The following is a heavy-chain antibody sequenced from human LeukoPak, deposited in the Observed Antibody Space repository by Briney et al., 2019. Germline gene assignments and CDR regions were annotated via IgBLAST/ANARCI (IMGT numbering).Heavy chain of an antibody. CDR2: ISAYNGNT. J-gene: IGHJ3*02. CDR3: ARLVVPAAKNDAFDI. V-gene: IGHV1-18*01. CDR1: GYTFTSYG. Sequence: ASVKVSCKASGYTFTSYGISWVRQAPGQGLEWMGWISAYNGNTNYAQKLQGRVTMTTDTSTSTAYMELWSLRSDDTAVYYCARLVVPAAKNDAFDIWGQGTMVTVSS. D-gene: IGHD2-2*01.